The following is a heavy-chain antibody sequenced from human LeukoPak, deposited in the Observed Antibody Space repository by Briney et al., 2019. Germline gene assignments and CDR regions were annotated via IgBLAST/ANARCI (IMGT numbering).Heavy chain of an antibody. J-gene: IGHJ6*03. D-gene: IGHD3-3*01. CDR2: INPKSGGT. Sequence: ASVKVSCKASGYTFTGYYIHWVRQAPGQGLEWMGWINPKSGGTNYAQYFQGRVTMTRDTSISTAYMELSRLRSDDTAVYYCARTYYDFWSGYNNYMDVWGKGTTVTVSS. CDR1: GYTFTGYY. CDR3: ARTYYDFWSGYNNYMDV. V-gene: IGHV1-2*02.